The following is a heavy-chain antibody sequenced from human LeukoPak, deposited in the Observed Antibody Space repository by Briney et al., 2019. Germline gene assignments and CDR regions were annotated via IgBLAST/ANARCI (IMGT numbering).Heavy chain of an antibody. V-gene: IGHV3-23*01. CDR1: GFTFSSFP. D-gene: IGHD3-22*01. CDR2: ITGSGGST. J-gene: IGHJ3*02. CDR3: VGLGRVVVNAFDI. Sequence: PGGSLRLSCAASGFTFSSFPMTWVRLAPGKGLEWVSTITGSGGSTYYAESVKGRFTISRDNSKNTLYLQMNSLRGEDTALYYCVGLGRVVVNAFDIWGQGTKVTVSS.